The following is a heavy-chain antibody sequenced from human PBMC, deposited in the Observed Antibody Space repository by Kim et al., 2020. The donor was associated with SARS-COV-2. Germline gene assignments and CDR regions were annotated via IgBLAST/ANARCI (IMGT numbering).Heavy chain of an antibody. CDR2: ISGSGGST. V-gene: IGHV3-23*01. J-gene: IGHJ6*04. CDR3: AKVSYNGFLEGYYYGMDV. Sequence: VGSLRLSCAASGFTFSSYAMSWVRQAPGKGLEWVSAISGSGGSTYYADSVKGRFTISRDNSKNTLYLQMNSLRAEDTAVYYCAKVSYNGFLEGYYYGMDVWGEGTTVTVSS. D-gene: IGHD3-3*01. CDR1: GFTFSSYA.